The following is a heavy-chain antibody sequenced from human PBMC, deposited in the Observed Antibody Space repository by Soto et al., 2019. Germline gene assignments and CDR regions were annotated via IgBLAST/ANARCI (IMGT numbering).Heavy chain of an antibody. J-gene: IGHJ5*02. D-gene: IGHD1-1*01. CDR1: GASISGFY. CDR2: IYATGTT. Sequence: SETLSLTCTVSGASISGFYLSWIRKSAGKGLECIGRIYATGTTDYNPSLKSRVMMSVDTSKKQFSLKLRSVTAADTAVYYCVRDGTKTLRDWFDPWGQGISVTVSS. V-gene: IGHV4-4*07. CDR3: VRDGTKTLRDWFDP.